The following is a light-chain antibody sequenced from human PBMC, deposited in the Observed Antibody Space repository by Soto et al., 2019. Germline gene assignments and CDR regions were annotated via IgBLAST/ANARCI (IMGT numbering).Light chain of an antibody. CDR1: SSNIGAGYD. CDR3: QSYDSSLRV. CDR2: GNS. J-gene: IGLJ2*01. Sequence: VLTQPPSVSGAPGQRVTISCTGSSSNIGAGYDVHWYQQLPGTAPKLLIYGNSNRPSGVPDRFSGSKSGTSASLAITGLQAEDEADYYCQSYDSSLRVFGGGTKLTVL. V-gene: IGLV1-40*01.